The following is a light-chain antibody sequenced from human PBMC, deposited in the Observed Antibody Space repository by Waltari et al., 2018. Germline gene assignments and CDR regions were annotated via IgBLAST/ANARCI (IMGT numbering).Light chain of an antibody. V-gene: IGLV2-8*01. CDR2: EVS. CDR1: SSAY. Sequence: QSALTQPPSASGSPGQSVTISCTGTSSAYVSWFQHHPGKAPKLMIYEVSKRPSGVPDRFSGSTSGNTASLTVSGLQADDEAHYYCSSYADNTLVFGGGTKLTVL. J-gene: IGLJ3*02. CDR3: SSYADNTLV.